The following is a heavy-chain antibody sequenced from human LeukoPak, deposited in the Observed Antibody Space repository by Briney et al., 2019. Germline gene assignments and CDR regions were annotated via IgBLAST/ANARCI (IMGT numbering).Heavy chain of an antibody. CDR2: IEQDGSKK. CDR1: GLPFSSYW. J-gene: IGHJ4*02. D-gene: IGHD5-24*01. CDR3: TRVGYIDEGIDY. Sequence: SGGSLRLSCVASGLPFSSYWMTWARQAPGKGLEWVANIEQDGSKKSYVDSVKGRFTISRDNAKNSLYLQMNSLRAEDTAIYYCTRVGYIDEGIDYWGQGTLVTVSS. V-gene: IGHV3-7*04.